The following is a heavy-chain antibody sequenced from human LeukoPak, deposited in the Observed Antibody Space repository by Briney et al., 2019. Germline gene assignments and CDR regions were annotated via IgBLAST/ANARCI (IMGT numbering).Heavy chain of an antibody. CDR3: ARESGFGELFPFCLDV. CDR2: LYSGGNT. D-gene: IGHD3-10*01. J-gene: IGHJ6*02. Sequence: GGSLRLSCAASGFSVSNNYMSWVRQAPGKGLEWVAVLYSGGNTYYADSVQGRFTISRDNSKNTVYLQMYSLRGEDRAVYYCARESGFGELFPFCLDVWGQGTTVTVSS. CDR1: GFSVSNNY. V-gene: IGHV3-53*01.